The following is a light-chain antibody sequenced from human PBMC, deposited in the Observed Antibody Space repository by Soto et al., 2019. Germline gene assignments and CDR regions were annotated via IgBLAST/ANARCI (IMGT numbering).Light chain of an antibody. Sequence: DIQMTQSPSSLSASVGDRVTVTCRASQSISTYLYWYQQKPVKAPKLLIYDASSLESGVPSRFSGSGSGTEFTLTISSLQPDDFATYYCQQYNSYSPTFGQGTKVDNK. J-gene: IGKJ1*01. CDR2: DAS. CDR1: QSISTY. V-gene: IGKV1-5*01. CDR3: QQYNSYSPT.